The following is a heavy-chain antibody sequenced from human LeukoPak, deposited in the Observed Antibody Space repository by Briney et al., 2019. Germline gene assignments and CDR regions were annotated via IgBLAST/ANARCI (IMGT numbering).Heavy chain of an antibody. CDR1: GGSISSSSYY. Sequence: SETLSLTFTVSGGSISSSSYYWGWIRQPPGKGLEWIGSIYYSGSTYYNPSLKSRVTISVDTSKNQFSLKLSSVTAADTAVYYCARIPLYNWFDPWGQGTLVTVSS. V-gene: IGHV4-39*01. CDR2: IYYSGST. CDR3: ARIPLYNWFDP. J-gene: IGHJ5*02.